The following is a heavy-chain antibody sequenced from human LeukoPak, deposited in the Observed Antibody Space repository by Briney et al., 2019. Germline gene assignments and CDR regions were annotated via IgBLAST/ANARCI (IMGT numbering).Heavy chain of an antibody. J-gene: IGHJ4*02. Sequence: GASVKVSCKASGYTFTGYYMHWVRQAPGQGLEWMGWINPNSGGTNYAQKFQGRVTMTRDTSISAAYMELSRLRSDDTAVYYCARGLSYYYDSSGYYLGYWGQGTLVTVSS. CDR3: ARGLSYYYDSSGYYLGY. CDR2: INPNSGGT. CDR1: GYTFTGYY. V-gene: IGHV1-2*02. D-gene: IGHD3-22*01.